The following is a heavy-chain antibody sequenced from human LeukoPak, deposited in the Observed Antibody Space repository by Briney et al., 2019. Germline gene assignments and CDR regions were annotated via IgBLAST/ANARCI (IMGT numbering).Heavy chain of an antibody. CDR3: ASPGDGDYWDY. V-gene: IGHV1-69*06. D-gene: IGHD7-27*01. Sequence: SVKVTCQACRGTFSSYAISWVRQAPGQGLEWMGGTIPIFGTANYAQKFQGRVTITADKSTRKAYMELNSLRSEDTAVYYCASPGDGDYWDYWGQGTLVTVSS. CDR2: TIPIFGTA. CDR1: RGTFSSYA. J-gene: IGHJ4*02.